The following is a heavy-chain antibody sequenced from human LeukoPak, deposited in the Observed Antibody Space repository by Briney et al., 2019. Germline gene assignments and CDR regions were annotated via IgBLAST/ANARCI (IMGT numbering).Heavy chain of an antibody. CDR2: IRSGGST. CDR1: GFTFSSYS. Sequence: PGGSLRLSCAASGFTFSSYSMNWVRQPPGKGLEWVSVIRSGGSTVYADSVKGRFTISRDNAKNSLYLQMSSLRAEDTAVYYCTRDTPFGGYWGQGTLVTVSS. V-gene: IGHV3-21*04. D-gene: IGHD3-16*01. J-gene: IGHJ4*02. CDR3: TRDTPFGGY.